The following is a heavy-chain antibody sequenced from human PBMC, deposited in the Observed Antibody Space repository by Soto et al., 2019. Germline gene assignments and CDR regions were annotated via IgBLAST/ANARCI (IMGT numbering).Heavy chain of an antibody. D-gene: IGHD2-15*01. CDR1: EFTFSSYS. J-gene: IGHJ6*03. CDR2: ISNSGSYI. CDR3: ARGDCSVCSCYYIVSFYIDF. V-gene: IGHV3-21*01. Sequence: GGSLRLSCAASEFTFSSYSMNWVRQAPGKGLEWVSSISNSGSYIYYADSVRGRFIISRDNAKNSLYLQMDSLRAEDTAVYYCARGDCSVCSCYYIVSFYIDFWGKGTTVTVCS.